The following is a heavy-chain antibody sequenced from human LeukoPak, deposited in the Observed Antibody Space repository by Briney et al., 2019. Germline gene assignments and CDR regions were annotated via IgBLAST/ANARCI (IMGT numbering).Heavy chain of an antibody. J-gene: IGHJ4*02. V-gene: IGHV4-34*01. CDR2: INHSGST. CDR3: ARILTGSSCNYFDY. CDR1: GGSFSGYY. Sequence: PSETLSLTCAVYGGSFSGYYWSWIRQPPGKGLEWIGEINHSGSTNYNPSLKSRVTISVDTSKNQFSLKLSSVTAADTAVYYCARILTGSSCNYFDYWGQGTLVTVSS. D-gene: IGHD6-13*01.